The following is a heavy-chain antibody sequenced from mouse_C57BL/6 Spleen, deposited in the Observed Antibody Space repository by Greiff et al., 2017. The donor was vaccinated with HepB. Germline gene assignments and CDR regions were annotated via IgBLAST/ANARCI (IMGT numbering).Heavy chain of an antibody. CDR2: INPNNGGT. CDR3: ARCHYYGSSFDY. V-gene: IGHV1-18*01. D-gene: IGHD1-1*01. CDR1: GYTFTDYN. Sequence: EVQLQQSGPELVKPGASVKIPCKASGYTFTDYNMDWVKQSHGKSLEWIGDINPNNGGTIYNQKFKGKATLTVDKSSSTAYMELRSLTSEDTAVYYCARCHYYGSSFDYWGQGTTLTVSS. J-gene: IGHJ2*01.